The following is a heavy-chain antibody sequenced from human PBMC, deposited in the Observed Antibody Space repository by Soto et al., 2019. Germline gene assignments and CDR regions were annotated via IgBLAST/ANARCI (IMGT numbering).Heavy chain of an antibody. V-gene: IGHV3-30-3*01. J-gene: IGHJ4*02. CDR2: ISYYGSNK. D-gene: IGHD1-1*01. Sequence: QVQLVESGGGVVQPGRSLRLSCAASGFTFSNYAMHWVRQAPGKGLEWVAVISYYGSNKYYADSVRGRFTVSRDNSKNTLYLQMNSLRAEDTAVYYCASPRLSSDGTTPIDYWGQGTLVTVSS. CDR1: GFTFSNYA. CDR3: ASPRLSSDGTTPIDY.